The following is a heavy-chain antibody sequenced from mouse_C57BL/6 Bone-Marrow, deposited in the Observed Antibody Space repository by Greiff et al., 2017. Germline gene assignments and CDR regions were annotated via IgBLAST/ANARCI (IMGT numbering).Heavy chain of an antibody. CDR3: ARQGGYDYDRDWYFDV. D-gene: IGHD2-4*01. V-gene: IGHV2-6-1*01. Sequence: QVQLKESGPGLVAPSQSLSITCTVSGFSLTSYGVHWVRQPPGKGLEWLVVIWSDGSTTYNSALKSRLSISKDNSKSQVFLKMNSLQTDDTAMYYCARQGGYDYDRDWYFDVWGTGTTVTVSS. J-gene: IGHJ1*03. CDR1: GFSLTSYG. CDR2: IWSDGST.